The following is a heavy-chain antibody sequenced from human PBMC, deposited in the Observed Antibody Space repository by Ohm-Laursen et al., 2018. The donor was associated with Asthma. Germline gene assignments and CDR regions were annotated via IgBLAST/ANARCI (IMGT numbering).Heavy chain of an antibody. V-gene: IGHV3-30-3*01. CDR1: GFTFRSYA. Sequence: SLRLSCTATGFTFRSYAIDWVGQAPGKGLEWVGVGRSYYDGGLKYYADAVNGRFTVSRDDSKNTLYLQMNSLRPDDTTVYYCARNVMEWYFPPFDFWGQGTLVTVS. J-gene: IGHJ4*02. D-gene: IGHD3-3*01. CDR2: GRSYYDGGLK. CDR3: ARNVMEWYFPPFDF.